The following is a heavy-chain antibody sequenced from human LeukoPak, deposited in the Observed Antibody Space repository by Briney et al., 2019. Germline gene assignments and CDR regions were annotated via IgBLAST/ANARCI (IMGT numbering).Heavy chain of an antibody. CDR2: ISSSSSYI. J-gene: IGHJ6*02. CDR3: ARVSGYGSGSYQYYYGMDV. Sequence: GGSLRLYCAAYGFTFSSYSMNWVRQAPGKGLEWVSSISSSSSYIYYADSVKGRFTISRDNAKNSLYLQMNSLRAEDTAVYYCARVSGYGSGSYQYYYGMDVWGQGTTVTVSS. V-gene: IGHV3-21*01. CDR1: GFTFSSYS. D-gene: IGHD3-10*01.